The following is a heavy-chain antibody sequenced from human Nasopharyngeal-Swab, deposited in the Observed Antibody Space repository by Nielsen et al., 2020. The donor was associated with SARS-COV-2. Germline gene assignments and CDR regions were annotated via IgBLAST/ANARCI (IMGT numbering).Heavy chain of an antibody. J-gene: IGHJ6*02. V-gene: IGHV5-51*01. CDR3: ARRGAASSSWYPKTKYYYYYGMDV. D-gene: IGHD6-13*01. Sequence: TVSCQCSGYSFTSYLIGWVRQMPWKGLAWMGIIYPGDSDTRYSPSFQGQVTISADKSISTAYLQWSSLKASDTAMYYCARRGAASSSWYPKTKYYYYYGMDVWGQGTTVTVSS. CDR1: GYSFTSYL. CDR2: IYPGDSDT.